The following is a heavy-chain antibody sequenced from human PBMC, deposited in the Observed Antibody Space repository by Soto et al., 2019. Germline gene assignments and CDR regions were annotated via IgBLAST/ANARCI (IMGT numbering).Heavy chain of an antibody. J-gene: IGHJ6*02. V-gene: IGHV4-39*01. Sequence: SETLSLTCTVSGVSIGGSRYYWGWIRQPPGRGLEWIGNIYYSGSTYYTPALKSRVTLSVDTSKNQFSLNLNSVTAADTAVYYCARGGIPPSGYGIAYAMDVWGQGTTVTVSS. CDR2: IYYSGST. D-gene: IGHD1-26*01. CDR1: GVSIGGSRYY. CDR3: ARGGIPPSGYGIAYAMDV.